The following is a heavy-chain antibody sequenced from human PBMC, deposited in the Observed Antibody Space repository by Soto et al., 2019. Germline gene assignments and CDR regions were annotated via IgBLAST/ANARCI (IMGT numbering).Heavy chain of an antibody. Sequence: QVQLVQSGAEVGKPGSSVRVSCQASGGSFNRHTIRWVRQAPGQGLAWMGGIIPIFGTANHAQKFQGRVTIIADESTSTVYMELSSLRADDTAIYYCARGWGYDSTDYYYAYWGQGTLVIVSS. D-gene: IGHD3-22*01. CDR3: ARGWGYDSTDYYYAY. CDR2: IIPIFGTA. J-gene: IGHJ4*02. CDR1: GGSFNRHT. V-gene: IGHV1-69*01.